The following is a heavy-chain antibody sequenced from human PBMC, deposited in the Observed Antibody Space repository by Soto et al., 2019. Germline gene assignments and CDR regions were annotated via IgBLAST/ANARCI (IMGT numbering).Heavy chain of an antibody. CDR1: GYTFTSYG. Sequence: GASVKVSCKASGYTFTSYGISWVRQAPGQGLEWMGWMSAYNGNTNYAQKLQGRVTMTTDTSTSTAYMELRSLRSDDTAVYYCARVAMIVVVINWFDPWGQGTLVTVSS. J-gene: IGHJ5*02. CDR3: ARVAMIVVVINWFDP. V-gene: IGHV1-18*01. CDR2: MSAYNGNT. D-gene: IGHD3-22*01.